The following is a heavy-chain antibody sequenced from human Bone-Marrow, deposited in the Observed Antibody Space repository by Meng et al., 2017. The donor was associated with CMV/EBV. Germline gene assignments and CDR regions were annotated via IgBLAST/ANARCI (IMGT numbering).Heavy chain of an antibody. D-gene: IGHD2-2*02. CDR3: ARSGKGVPAAIPWFDP. J-gene: IGHJ5*02. CDR1: GYTFTGYY. V-gene: IGHV1-2*02. Sequence: ASVKVSCKASGYTFTGYYMHWVRQAPGQGLEWMGWINPNSGGTNYAQKFQGRVTMTRDTSISTAYMELSRLRSDDTAVYYCARSGKGVPAAIPWFDPWGQGTLVTVSS. CDR2: INPNSGGT.